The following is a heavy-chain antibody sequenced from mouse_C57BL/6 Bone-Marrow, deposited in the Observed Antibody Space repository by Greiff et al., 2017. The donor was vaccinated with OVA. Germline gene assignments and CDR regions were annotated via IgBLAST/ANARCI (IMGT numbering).Heavy chain of an antibody. V-gene: IGHV5-15*01. Sequence: EVQLVESGGGLVQPGGSLKLSCAASGFTFSDYGMAWVRQAPRKGPEWVAFISNLAYSIYYADTVTGRFTISRENAKNTLYLEMSSLRSKATAMYYCARLDGYYPFAYWGQGTLVTVSA. CDR3: ARLDGYYPFAY. CDR1: GFTFSDYG. D-gene: IGHD2-3*01. J-gene: IGHJ3*01. CDR2: ISNLAYSI.